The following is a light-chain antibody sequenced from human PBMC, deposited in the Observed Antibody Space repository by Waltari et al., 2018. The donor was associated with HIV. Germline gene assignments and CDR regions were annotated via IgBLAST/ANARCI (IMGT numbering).Light chain of an antibody. V-gene: IGLV10-54*01. CDR2: RNA. CDR1: NKNVGKQG. CDR3: SAWDGSLNAWV. Sequence: AGLTQPPSVSKVLGQTATSTCPGNNKNVGKQGAAWPQQHPANTPKLLSYRNATRPSGISERFSLSRSGNTASLTITGLQPEDEADYYCSAWDGSLNAWVFGAGTKLTVL. J-gene: IGLJ3*02.